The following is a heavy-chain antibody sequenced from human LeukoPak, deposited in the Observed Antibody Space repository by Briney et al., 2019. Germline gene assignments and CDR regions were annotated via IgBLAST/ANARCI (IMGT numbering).Heavy chain of an antibody. J-gene: IGHJ3*02. CDR3: ARDRVWSFNAFDI. V-gene: IGHV7-4-1*02. D-gene: IGHD3-10*01. Sequence: ASVKVSCKASGYTFTGYYMHWVRQAPGQGLEWMGWINTNTGNPTYAQGFTGRFVFSLDTSVSTAYLQISSLRAEDTAVYYCARDRVWSFNAFDIWGQGTMVTVSS. CDR2: INTNTGNP. CDR1: GYTFTGYY.